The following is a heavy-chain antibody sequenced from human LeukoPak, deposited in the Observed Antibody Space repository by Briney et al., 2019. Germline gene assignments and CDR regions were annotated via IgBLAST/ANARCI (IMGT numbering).Heavy chain of an antibody. CDR1: GGTFSSYA. CDR3: ATQQQLVTGAFDI. D-gene: IGHD6-13*01. Sequence: GASVKVSCKASGGTFSSYAISWVRQAPGQGLEWMGGIIPIFGTANYAQKFQGRVTITADESTSTAYMELSSLRSEDTAVYYCATQQQLVTGAFDIWGQGTMVTVSS. V-gene: IGHV1-69*13. CDR2: IIPIFGTA. J-gene: IGHJ3*02.